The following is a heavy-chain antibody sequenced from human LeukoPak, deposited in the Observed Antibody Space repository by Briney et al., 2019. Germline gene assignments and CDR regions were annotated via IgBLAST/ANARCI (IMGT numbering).Heavy chain of an antibody. CDR3: ARDQSQGDRTQEFDF. CDR2: ISTGSDFI. J-gene: IGHJ4*02. D-gene: IGHD2-21*02. CDR1: GFTFSSYS. Sequence: GGSLRLSCRASGFTFSSYSINWVRQAPGKGLEWVSSISTGSDFIHYADSLKGRFTISRDNAKNSVYLQMDSLRAEDTAVYYCARDQSQGDRTQEFDFWGQGTLVTVSS. V-gene: IGHV3-21*06.